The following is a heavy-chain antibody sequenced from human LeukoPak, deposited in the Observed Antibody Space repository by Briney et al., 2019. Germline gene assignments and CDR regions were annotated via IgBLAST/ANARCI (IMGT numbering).Heavy chain of an antibody. D-gene: IGHD7-27*01. CDR2: IDTAGAT. V-gene: IGHV3-13*04. CDR3: ARQLRKKGPPPHGMDV. Sequence: GGSLRLSCTASGFTFSTYDMHWVRQATGKGLEWVSAIDTAGATYYSGSVKGRFTISREDARNSLYLQMNSLRAEDTAVYYCARQLRKKGPPPHGMDVWGQGTTVTVSS. CDR1: GFTFSTYD. J-gene: IGHJ6*02.